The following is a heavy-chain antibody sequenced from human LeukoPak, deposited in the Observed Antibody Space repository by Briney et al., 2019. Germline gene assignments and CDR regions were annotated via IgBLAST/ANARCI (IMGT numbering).Heavy chain of an antibody. J-gene: IGHJ4*02. CDR3: ARIGYSSSSLDY. CDR1: GFTFSSYW. Sequence: PGGSLRLSCAASGFTFSSYWMTWVRQAPGKGLEWVANINQDGSTKYCVDSVKGRFTISRDNAKNSVYLQVNSLTAEDTALYYCARIGYSSSSLDYWGQGTLVIVSS. CDR2: INQDGSTK. V-gene: IGHV3-7*01. D-gene: IGHD6-6*01.